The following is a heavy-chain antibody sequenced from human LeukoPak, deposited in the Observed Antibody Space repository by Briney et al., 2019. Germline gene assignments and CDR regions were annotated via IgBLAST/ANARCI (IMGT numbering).Heavy chain of an antibody. CDR3: AKDPRGGGSYSYYFDY. CDR1: GFTFSSYA. J-gene: IGHJ4*02. D-gene: IGHD1-26*01. V-gene: IGHV3-23*01. Sequence: PGGSLRLSCAASGFTFSSYAMSWVRQAPGKGLEWVSAISGSGGSTYYADSVKGRFTISRDNSKNTLYLQMNSLRAEDTAVYYCAKDPRGGGSYSYYFDYWGQGTLVTVSS. CDR2: ISGSGGST.